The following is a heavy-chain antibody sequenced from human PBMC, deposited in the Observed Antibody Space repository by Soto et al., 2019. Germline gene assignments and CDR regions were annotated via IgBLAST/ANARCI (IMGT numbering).Heavy chain of an antibody. D-gene: IGHD3-16*01. CDR3: AKEKGPGPGGGGTEPLDI. V-gene: IGHV1-46*03. Sequence: QVQLVQSGAEVKKPGASVKISCEASGYSFTSQYVHWVRQAPGQGLEWMGIINPNGGSTTYAQKSQERGPMAREQATDKVSRGAGGLAFGDPPVFYRAKEKGPGPGGGGTEPLDIWGQGTMVTVAS. J-gene: IGHJ3*02. CDR2: INPNGGST. CDR1: GYSFTSQY.